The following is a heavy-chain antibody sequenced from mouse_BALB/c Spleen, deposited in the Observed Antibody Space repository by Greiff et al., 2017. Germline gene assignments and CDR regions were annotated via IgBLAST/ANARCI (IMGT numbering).Heavy chain of an antibody. D-gene: IGHD2-2*01. CDR1: GYTFTDYA. J-gene: IGHJ3*01. CDR2: ISTYYGDA. V-gene: IGHV1S137*01. CDR3: ARGGGYDWFAY. Sequence: VQLQQSGAELVRPGVSVKISCKGSGYTFTDYAMHWVKQSHAKSLEWIGVISTYYGDASYNQKFKGKATMTVDKSSSTAYMELARLTSEDSAIYYCARGGGYDWFAYWGQGTLVTVSA.